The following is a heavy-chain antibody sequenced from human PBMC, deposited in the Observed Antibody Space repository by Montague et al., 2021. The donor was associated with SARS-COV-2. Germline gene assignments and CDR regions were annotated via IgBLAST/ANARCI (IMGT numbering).Heavy chain of an antibody. V-gene: IGHV2-70*04. D-gene: IGHD3-9*01. CDR2: IXWDDYK. CDR3: ARSYYDILTAYYTPFDY. J-gene: IGHJ4*02. CDR1: GFSLSTSVMR. Sequence: VKPTQTLTLTCTFSGFSLSTSVMRASWIRQPPGKALEWLARIXWDDYKFYSTSLKTRLTISKDTSKNQVVLTMTNMDPVDTATYYCARSYYDILTAYYTPFDYWGQGTLVTVSS.